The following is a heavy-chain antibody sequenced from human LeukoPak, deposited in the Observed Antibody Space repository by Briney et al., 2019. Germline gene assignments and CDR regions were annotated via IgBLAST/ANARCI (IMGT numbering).Heavy chain of an antibody. CDR3: ASTTTYYYDSSGYYLGY. J-gene: IGHJ4*02. CDR1: GGSISSYY. Sequence: SETLSLTCTVSGGSISSYYWSWIRQPAGKGLEWIGRIYTSGSTNYNPSLKSRVTMSVDTSKNQFSLKLSSVTAADTAVYYCASTTTYYYDSSGYYLGYWGQGTLVTVSS. V-gene: IGHV4-4*07. D-gene: IGHD3-22*01. CDR2: IYTSGST.